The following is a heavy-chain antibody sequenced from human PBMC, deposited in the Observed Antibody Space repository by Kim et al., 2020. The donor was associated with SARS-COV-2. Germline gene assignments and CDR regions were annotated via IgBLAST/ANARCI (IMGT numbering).Heavy chain of an antibody. CDR1: GFTFGDYA. J-gene: IGHJ4*02. D-gene: IGHD2-21*01. V-gene: IGHV3-49*04. CDR2: IRSKAYGGTS. CDR3: TRVAPCGGDCYFDY. Sequence: GGSLRLSCTASGFTFGDYAMSWVRQAPGKGLEWVGFIRSKAYGGTSEYAASVKGRFTISRDDSKSFAYLQMNSLKTEDTDVYYCTRVAPCGGDCYFDYWGQGTLVTVSS.